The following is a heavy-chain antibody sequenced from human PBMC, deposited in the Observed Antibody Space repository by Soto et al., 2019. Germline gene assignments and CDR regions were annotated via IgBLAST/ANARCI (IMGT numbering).Heavy chain of an antibody. CDR2: IHTTDGT. V-gene: IGHV4-4*07. J-gene: IGHJ4*02. Sequence: PWETLSLTCTVSGGSISSYYWSWIRQPAGKGMEWIGRIHTTDGTNYNPSLKSRVTMSIDTSNNQFSLKLSSLTAADTAVYYCARALSSAAGLYFDFWGQGTLVTVSS. D-gene: IGHD6-13*01. CDR3: ARALSSAAGLYFDF. CDR1: GGSISSYY.